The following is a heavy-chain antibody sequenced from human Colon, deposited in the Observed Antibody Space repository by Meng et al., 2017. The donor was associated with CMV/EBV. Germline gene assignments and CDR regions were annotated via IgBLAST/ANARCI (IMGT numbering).Heavy chain of an antibody. D-gene: IGHD6-19*01. CDR2: INPCGGST. V-gene: IGHV1-46*01. Sequence: ASVKVSCKASGYTFTSYYMHWVRQAPGQGLEWMGIINPCGGSTSYAQKFQGRVTMTRDTSTSTVYMELSSLRSEDTAVYYCARDKVAVAGNGGQNYYYYGMDVWGQGTTVTVSS. CDR1: GYTFTSYY. CDR3: ARDKVAVAGNGGQNYYYYGMDV. J-gene: IGHJ6*02.